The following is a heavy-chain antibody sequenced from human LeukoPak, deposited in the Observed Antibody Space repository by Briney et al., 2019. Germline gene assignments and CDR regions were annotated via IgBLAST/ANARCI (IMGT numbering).Heavy chain of an antibody. Sequence: PGGSLRLSCAASGFTFNRYWMQWVRQAPGKGLVWVSHITSDGSIASYADSVKGRFTTSRDNAKNTLYLQMNSLRAEDTAVYYCVRDNYGVDYWGQGTLVIVSS. V-gene: IGHV3-74*01. D-gene: IGHD3-16*01. CDR3: VRDNYGVDY. CDR2: ITSDGSIA. CDR1: GFTFNRYW. J-gene: IGHJ4*02.